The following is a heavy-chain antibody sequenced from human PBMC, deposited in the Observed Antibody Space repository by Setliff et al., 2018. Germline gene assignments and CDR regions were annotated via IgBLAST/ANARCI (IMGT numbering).Heavy chain of an antibody. Sequence: GGSLRLSCAASGFTFSSYGMHWVRQAPGKGLEWVAVIWYDGSNKYYADSVKGRFTISRDNSKNTLYLQMNSLRAEDTAVYYCAKDYGSGSYGRIDYWGQGTLGTVS. D-gene: IGHD1-26*01. V-gene: IGHV3-33*06. CDR3: AKDYGSGSYGRIDY. J-gene: IGHJ4*02. CDR2: IWYDGSNK. CDR1: GFTFSSYG.